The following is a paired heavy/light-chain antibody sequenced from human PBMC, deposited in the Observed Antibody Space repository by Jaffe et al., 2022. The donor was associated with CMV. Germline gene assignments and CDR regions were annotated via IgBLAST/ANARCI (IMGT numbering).Heavy chain of an antibody. V-gene: IGHV3-11*01. J-gene: IGHJ4*02. D-gene: IGHD5-18*01. CDR2: ISSSGSTI. Sequence: QVQLVESGGGLVKPGGSLRLSCAASGFTFSDYYMSWIRQAPGKGLEWVSYISSSGSTIYYADSVKGRFTISRDNAKNSLYLQMNSLRAEDTAVYYCARGPGAMVTFDYWGQGTLVTVSS. CDR3: ARGPGAMVTFDY. CDR1: GFTFSDYY.
Light chain of an antibody. Sequence: SSELTQDPAVSVALGQTVRITCQGDSLRSYYASWYQQKPGQAPVLVIYGKNNRPSGIPDRFSGSSSGNTASLTITGAQAEDEADYYCNSRDSSGNHLYVFGTGTKVTVL. CDR3: NSRDSSGNHLYV. J-gene: IGLJ1*01. V-gene: IGLV3-19*01. CDR2: GKN. CDR1: SLRSYY.